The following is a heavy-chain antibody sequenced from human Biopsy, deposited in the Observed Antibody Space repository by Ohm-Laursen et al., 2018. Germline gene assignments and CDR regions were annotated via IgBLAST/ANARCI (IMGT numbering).Heavy chain of an antibody. Sequence: GTLSLTCTVSGGSFTGHYWTRIRQPPGKGLEWIGHISHTGYTSYKSSLKSRVTISLDTSRKHFSLRLTSLAAADTAVYYCARGSNEYGGLYFPHWGQGTLVTVSS. V-gene: IGHV4-59*11. J-gene: IGHJ1*01. CDR2: ISHTGYT. CDR1: GGSFTGHY. CDR3: ARGSNEYGGLYFPH. D-gene: IGHD4-23*01.